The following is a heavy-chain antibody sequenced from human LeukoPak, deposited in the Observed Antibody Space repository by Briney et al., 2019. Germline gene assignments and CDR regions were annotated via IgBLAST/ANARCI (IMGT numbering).Heavy chain of an antibody. J-gene: IGHJ4*02. D-gene: IGHD3-10*01. CDR2: IKQDGSER. V-gene: IGHV3-7*01. CDR3: ARDVEGVLDY. CDR1: GFTFTTYW. Sequence: PGGSLRLSCAASGFTFTTYWMGWVRQAPGKGLHWVANIKQDGSERNYVDSVRGRFTISRDNAKKSLSLQMNNLGADDTGVYYCARDVEGVLDYWGQGILVTVSS.